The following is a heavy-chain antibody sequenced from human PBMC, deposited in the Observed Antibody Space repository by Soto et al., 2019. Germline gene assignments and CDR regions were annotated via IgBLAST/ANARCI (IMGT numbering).Heavy chain of an antibody. V-gene: IGHV1-2*02. J-gene: IGHJ5*02. CDR2: INSNSGAT. CDR1: GYTFTGYF. Sequence: ASLKVSCKAAGYTFTGYFMHWVRQAPGEGLEWMGWINSNSGATKYAPKFQGRVTMTRDTSNRTAYLELSRLTSDDTAVYYCARGGGTTLAPLPWGQGTPVTVSS. CDR3: ARGGGTTLAPLP. D-gene: IGHD3-16*01.